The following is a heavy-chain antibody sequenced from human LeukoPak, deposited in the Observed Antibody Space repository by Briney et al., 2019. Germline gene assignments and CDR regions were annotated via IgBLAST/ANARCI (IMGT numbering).Heavy chain of an antibody. J-gene: IGHJ6*03. V-gene: IGHV4-34*01. Sequence: SETLSLTCAVYGGSFSGYYWSWIRQPPGKGLEWIGEINHSGSTNYNPSLKSRVTISVDTSKNQFSLKLSSVTAADTAVYYCARGYYMDVWGKGTTVTVSS. CDR2: INHSGST. CDR3: ARGYYMDV. CDR1: GGSFSGYY.